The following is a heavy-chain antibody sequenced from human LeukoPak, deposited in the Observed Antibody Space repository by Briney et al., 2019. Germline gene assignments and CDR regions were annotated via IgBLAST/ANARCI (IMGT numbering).Heavy chain of an antibody. CDR2: ISYDGSNK. CDR3: ARGFGITF. V-gene: IGHV3-30*04. Sequence: GGSLRLSCAASGFTFSSYAMHWVRQAPGKGLEWVAVISYDGSNKYYADSVKGRFTISRDNSKNTLYLQMNSLRADDTAVYYCARGFGITFWGQGTLVTVSS. CDR1: GFTFSSYA. D-gene: IGHD3-16*01. J-gene: IGHJ4*02.